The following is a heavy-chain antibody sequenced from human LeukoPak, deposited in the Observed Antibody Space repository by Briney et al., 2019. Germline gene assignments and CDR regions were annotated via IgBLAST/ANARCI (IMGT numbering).Heavy chain of an antibody. CDR3: ARDRGHYFDY. CDR1: GFTFSSYA. J-gene: IGHJ4*02. Sequence: GGSLRLSCAASGFTFSSYAMRWVRQAPGKGLEWVAVISYDGSNKYYADSVKGRFTISRDNSKNTLYLQMNSLRAEDTAVYYCARDRGHYFDYWGRGTLVPVSS. V-gene: IGHV3-30-3*01. D-gene: IGHD3-10*01. CDR2: ISYDGSNK.